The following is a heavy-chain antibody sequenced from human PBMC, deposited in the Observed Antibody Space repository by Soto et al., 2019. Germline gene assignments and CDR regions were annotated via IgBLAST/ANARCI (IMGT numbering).Heavy chain of an antibody. J-gene: IGHJ5*02. CDR2: INPSGGST. D-gene: IGHD4-4*01. CDR3: ARVYPPYSNCNWFDP. Sequence: ASVKVSCKASGYSFTSYYMHWVRQAPGQGLEWMGIINPSGGSTSYAQKFQGRVTMTRDTSTSTVYMELSSLRSEDTAVYYCARVYPPYSNCNWFDPWGQGTLVTVSS. CDR1: GYSFTSYY. V-gene: IGHV1-46*01.